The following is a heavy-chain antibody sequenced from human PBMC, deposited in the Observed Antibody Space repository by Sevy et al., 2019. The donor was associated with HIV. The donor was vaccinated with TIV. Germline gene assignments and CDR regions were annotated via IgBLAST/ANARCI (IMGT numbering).Heavy chain of an antibody. CDR1: GFTFSSYG. V-gene: IGHV3-23*01. CDR2: ISGTGGST. J-gene: IGHJ4*02. CDR3: AKDGGRNWDQFFFDS. Sequence: GGSLRLSCEASGFTFSSYGMSWVRQAPGKGLEWVSYISGTGGSTDYADSVKGRFTISRDNSKNTLYIHMISLRAEDTAVYFCAKDGGRNWDQFFFDSWDQGTLVTVSS. D-gene: IGHD7-27*01.